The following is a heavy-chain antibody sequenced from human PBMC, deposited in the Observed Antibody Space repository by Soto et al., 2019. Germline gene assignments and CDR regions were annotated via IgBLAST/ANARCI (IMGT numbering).Heavy chain of an antibody. CDR1: GFTFSSYS. CDR3: ARGVQTYYYGSGHPG. J-gene: IGHJ4*02. CDR2: ISSSSSTI. Sequence: EVQLVESGGGLVQPGGSLRLSCAASGFTFSSYSMNWVRQAPGKGLEWVSYISSSSSTIYYADSVKGRFTISRDNAKNSLYLQMNSLRAEDTAVYYGARGVQTYYYGSGHPGWGQGTLVTVSS. V-gene: IGHV3-48*01. D-gene: IGHD3-10*01.